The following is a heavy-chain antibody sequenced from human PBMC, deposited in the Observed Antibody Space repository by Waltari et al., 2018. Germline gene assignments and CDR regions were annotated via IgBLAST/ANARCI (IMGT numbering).Heavy chain of an antibody. V-gene: IGHV1-69*08. J-gene: IGHJ4*02. Sequence: QVQLVQSGAEVKKPGSSVKVSCKASGGTFSSYAISWVRQAPGQGLEWMGRIIPIFGTANDAQKGQGRVTMTADKSTSTAYMELSSLRSEDTAVYYCASANLRETDYYCDYWGQGTLVTVSS. CDR3: ASANLRETDYYCDY. D-gene: IGHD3-3*01. CDR1: GGTFSSYA. CDR2: IIPIFGTA.